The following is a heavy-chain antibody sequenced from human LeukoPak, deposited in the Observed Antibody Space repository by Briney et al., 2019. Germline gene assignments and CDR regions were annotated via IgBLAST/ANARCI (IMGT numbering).Heavy chain of an antibody. Sequence: SETLSLTCNVSGGSISGYHWSWIRQPPGKGLEWIGYIYYTGSTNYNPSLKSRVTISVDTAKNQFSLNVRSVTAADTAVYYCARELYSGYDYWGQGTLVTVSS. V-gene: IGHV4-59*01. CDR2: IYYTGST. D-gene: IGHD5-12*01. J-gene: IGHJ4*02. CDR1: GGSISGYH. CDR3: ARELYSGYDY.